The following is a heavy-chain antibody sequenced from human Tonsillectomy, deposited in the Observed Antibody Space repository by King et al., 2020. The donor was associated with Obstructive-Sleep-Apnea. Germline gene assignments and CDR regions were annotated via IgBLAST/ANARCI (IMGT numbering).Heavy chain of an antibody. J-gene: IGHJ4*02. CDR1: GDSVSSNTAA. D-gene: IGHD4-17*01. CDR2: TYYRSTWYS. Sequence: QLVQSGPGLVKPSQTLSVTCAISGDSVSSNTAAWNWIRKSPSRGLEWLGRTYYRSTWYSDYALSLRSRITINPDTSKNQFSLKLNYVTPEDTAVYYCARDVYGDVFDYWGQGTLVTVSS. V-gene: IGHV6-1*01. CDR3: ARDVYGDVFDY.